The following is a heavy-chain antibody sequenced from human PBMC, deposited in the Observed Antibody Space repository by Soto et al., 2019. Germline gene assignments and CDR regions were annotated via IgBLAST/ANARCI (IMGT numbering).Heavy chain of an antibody. CDR3: ARVAAAGPTVYYYGMYV. D-gene: IGHD6-13*01. CDR2: ISYDGSNK. V-gene: IGHV3-30-3*01. Sequence: HPGGSLRLSCAASGFTFSSYAMHWVRQAPGKGLEWVAVISYDGSNKYYADSVKGRFTISRDNSKNTLYLQMNSLRAEDTAVYYCARVAAAGPTVYYYGMYVWGQGTTVTVSS. J-gene: IGHJ6*02. CDR1: GFTFSSYA.